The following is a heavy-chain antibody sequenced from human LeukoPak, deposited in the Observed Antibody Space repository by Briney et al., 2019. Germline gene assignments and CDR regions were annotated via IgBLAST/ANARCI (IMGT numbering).Heavy chain of an antibody. D-gene: IGHD2-2*01. Sequence: ASVKVSCKASGGTFSSYAISWVRQAPGQGLEWMGWINPNSGGTNYAQKFQGRVTMTRDTSISTAYMELSRLRSDDTAVYYCARPYCSSTSCYLRYYYYGMDVWGQGTTVTVSS. CDR3: ARPYCSSTSCYLRYYYYGMDV. J-gene: IGHJ6*02. CDR2: INPNSGGT. CDR1: GGTFSSYA. V-gene: IGHV1-2*02.